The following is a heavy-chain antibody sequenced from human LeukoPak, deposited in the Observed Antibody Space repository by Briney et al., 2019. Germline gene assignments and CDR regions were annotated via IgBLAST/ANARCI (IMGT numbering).Heavy chain of an antibody. Sequence: GGSLRLSCVASGFTLSNYMMSWVRQAPGKGLEWVSAISGSTVGTFYSDSVRGRFTISRDSPKNTLYLQMNSLRVEDTAVYYCTKDPLDYWGQGALVTVSS. CDR2: ISGSTVGT. J-gene: IGHJ4*02. V-gene: IGHV3-23*01. CDR1: GFTLSNYM. CDR3: TKDPLDY.